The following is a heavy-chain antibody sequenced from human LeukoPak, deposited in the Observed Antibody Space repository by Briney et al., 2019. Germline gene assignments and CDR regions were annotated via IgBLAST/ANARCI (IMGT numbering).Heavy chain of an antibody. CDR1: GFTFNSYA. CDR3: AKVIGYSYGSYYYGMDV. V-gene: IGHV3-23*01. CDR2: ISGSGGST. Sequence: PGGSLRLSCAASGFTFNSYAMSWVRQAPGKGLEWVSAISGSGGSTYYADSVKGRFTISRDNSKNTLYLQMNSLRAEDTAVYYCAKVIGYSYGSYYYGMDVWGQGTTVTVSS. J-gene: IGHJ6*02. D-gene: IGHD5-18*01.